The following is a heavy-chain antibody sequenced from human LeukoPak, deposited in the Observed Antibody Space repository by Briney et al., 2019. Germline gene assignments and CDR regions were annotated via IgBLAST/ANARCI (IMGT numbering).Heavy chain of an antibody. CDR3: SRARRITIFGVVSGAMPDFDY. D-gene: IGHD3-3*01. Sequence: PGGSLRLSCKPSGFTFRNYDMHWVRQAPGKGLEWVGFIRSKDNSGTTEYAASVKGRFTISRDDSKSVAYLQMNSLKIDDTAVYYCSRARRITIFGVVSGAMPDFDYWGQGTLDSVSS. J-gene: IGHJ4*02. CDR2: IRSKDNSGTT. V-gene: IGHV3-49*04. CDR1: GFTFRNYD.